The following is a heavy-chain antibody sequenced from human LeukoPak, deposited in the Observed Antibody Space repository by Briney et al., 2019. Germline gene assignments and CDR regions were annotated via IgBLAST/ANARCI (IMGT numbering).Heavy chain of an antibody. CDR3: AKDKGPSSIGRGALDY. CDR2: ISWNSGSI. D-gene: IGHD6-13*01. V-gene: IGHV3-9*01. CDR1: GFTFDDYA. Sequence: GGSLRLSCAASGFTFDDYAMHWVRQAPGKGLEWVSGISWNSGSIGYADSVKGRFTISRDNAKNSLYLQMNSLRAEDTALYYCAKDKGPSSIGRGALDYWGQGTLVTVSS. J-gene: IGHJ4*02.